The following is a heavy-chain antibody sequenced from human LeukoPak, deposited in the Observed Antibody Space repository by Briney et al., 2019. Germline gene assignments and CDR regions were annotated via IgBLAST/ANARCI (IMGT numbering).Heavy chain of an antibody. D-gene: IGHD2-15*01. Sequence: GGSLRLSCAASGFTFSSYGMHWVRQAPGKGLECVAFIRYDGSNKYYADSVKGRFTISRDNSKNTLYLQMNSLRAEDTAVYYCAKGDLYCSGGSCYFDAFDIWGQGTMVTVSS. CDR3: AKGDLYCSGGSCYFDAFDI. CDR1: GFTFSSYG. CDR2: IRYDGSNK. V-gene: IGHV3-30*02. J-gene: IGHJ3*02.